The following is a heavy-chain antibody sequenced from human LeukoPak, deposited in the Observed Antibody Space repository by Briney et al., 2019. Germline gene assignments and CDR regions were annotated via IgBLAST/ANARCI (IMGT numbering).Heavy chain of an antibody. D-gene: IGHD6-13*01. J-gene: IGHJ5*02. V-gene: IGHV4-59*01. CDR2: IYYSGST. CDR3: ASSTLSSSWLGDWFDP. Sequence: SETLSLTCTVSGGSISSYYWSWIRQPPGKGLEWIGYIYYSGSTNYNPSLKSRVTTSVGTSKNQFSLKLSSVTAADTAVYYCASSTLSSSWLGDWFDPWGQGTLVTVSS. CDR1: GGSISSYY.